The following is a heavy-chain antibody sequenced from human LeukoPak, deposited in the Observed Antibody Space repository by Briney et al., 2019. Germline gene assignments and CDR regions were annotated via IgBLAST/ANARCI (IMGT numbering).Heavy chain of an antibody. CDR2: ISWNSGSI. Sequence: GRSLRLSCAASGFTFDDYAMHWVRQAPGKGLEWVSGISWNSGSIGYVDSVKGRFTISRDNAKNSLNLQMNSLRAEDTAVYYCARDFPYYYDISGYYQDYWGQGTLVTVSS. CDR1: GFTFDDYA. CDR3: ARDFPYYYDISGYYQDY. J-gene: IGHJ4*02. V-gene: IGHV3-9*01. D-gene: IGHD3-22*01.